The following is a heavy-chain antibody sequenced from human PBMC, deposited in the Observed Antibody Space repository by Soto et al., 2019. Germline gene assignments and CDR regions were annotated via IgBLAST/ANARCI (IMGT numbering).Heavy chain of an antibody. J-gene: IGHJ4*02. D-gene: IGHD6-19*01. V-gene: IGHV3-23*01. CDR3: AKVGSGWYYFDY. Sequence: EVQVLESGGGLVQPGGSLRLSCAASGFTFSKYPMSLVCQSPGKWLEWVSGMSGSGASTYYAHSVKGRFTISRDNSKNTLYLQMNSLRGEDTAIYYCAKVGSGWYYFDYWGQGTLVTVSS. CDR1: GFTFSKYP. CDR2: MSGSGAST.